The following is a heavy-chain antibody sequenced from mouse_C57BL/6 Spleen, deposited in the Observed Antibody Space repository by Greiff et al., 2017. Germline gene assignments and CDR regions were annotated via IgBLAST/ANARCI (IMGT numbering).Heavy chain of an antibody. CDR1: GYSITSGYY. V-gene: IGHV3-6*01. CDR3: AREGSYDYAMDY. CDR2: ISYDGSN. Sequence: EVQLQESGPGLVKPSPSLSLTCSVTGYSITSGYYWNWIRQFPGNKLEWMGYISYDGSNNYNPSLKNRISITRDTSKNQFFLKLNAVTTEDTATCYCAREGSYDYAMDYWGQGTSVTVSS. D-gene: IGHD1-1*02. J-gene: IGHJ4*01.